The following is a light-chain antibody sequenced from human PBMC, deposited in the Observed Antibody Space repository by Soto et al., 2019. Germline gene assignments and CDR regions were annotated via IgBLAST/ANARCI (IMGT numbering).Light chain of an antibody. CDR2: KAA. CDR3: QHYNSFSRT. CDR1: DNIVHW. J-gene: IGKJ1*01. Sequence: DIQMTRSPSTLSASVGDRVAITCRASDNIVHWVAWYQQKPGKAPKLLIYKAANLADEVPSRFAGSGSGTDFTLTITRLQPDDFATYYCQHYNSFSRTFGQGTKVDIK. V-gene: IGKV1-5*03.